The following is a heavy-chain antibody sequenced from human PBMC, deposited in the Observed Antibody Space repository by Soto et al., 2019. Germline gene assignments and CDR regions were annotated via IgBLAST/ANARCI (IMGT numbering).Heavy chain of an antibody. D-gene: IGHD2-2*01. CDR2: INHRGST. CDR1: GGSFSGYY. Sequence: PSETLSLTCAVYGGSFSGYYWTWIRQPPGKGLEWIGEINHRGSTNYNPSLNSRVTISVDRSKNQFSLKLSSVTAADSAVYYCARKGRYCTSSSCYAWWFLPWCQGPPVTV. J-gene: IGHJ5*02. V-gene: IGHV4-34*01. CDR3: ARKGRYCTSSSCYAWWFLP.